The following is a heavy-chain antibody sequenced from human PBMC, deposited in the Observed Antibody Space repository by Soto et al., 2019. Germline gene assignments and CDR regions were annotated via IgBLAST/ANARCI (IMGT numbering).Heavy chain of an antibody. CDR3: ATEKYGAGRVGVYD. CDR1: GGTSTIYT. D-gene: IGHD1-26*01. V-gene: IGHV1-69*08. Sequence: QVPLVQSGAELKKPGSSVKVSCEASGGTSTIYTITWVRQAPGQGLAWMGRIVPMLGITNYARNFQDRLTITADQSKGTVYMELSSLRFKDTALYYCATEKYGAGRVGVYDWGQGTQVTVSS. J-gene: IGHJ4*02. CDR2: IVPMLGIT.